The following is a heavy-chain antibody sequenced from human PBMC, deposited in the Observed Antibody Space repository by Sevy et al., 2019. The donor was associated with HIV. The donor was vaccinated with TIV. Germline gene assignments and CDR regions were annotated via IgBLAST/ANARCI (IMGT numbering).Heavy chain of an antibody. CDR1: GFSFSSYE. D-gene: IGHD3-22*01. J-gene: IGHJ6*02. Sequence: GGSLRLSCAASGFSFSSYEMNWVRQAPGKGLEWFSYISSSVTTIYYADSVKGRFTVSRDNAKNSLYLQMNSLRGEDTSVYYCERDLPGDSRMDVWGQGTTVTVSS. CDR3: ERDLPGDSRMDV. V-gene: IGHV3-48*03. CDR2: ISSSVTTI.